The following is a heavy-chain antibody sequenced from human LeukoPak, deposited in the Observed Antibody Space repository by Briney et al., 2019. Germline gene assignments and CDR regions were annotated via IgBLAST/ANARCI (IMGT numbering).Heavy chain of an antibody. J-gene: IGHJ4*02. CDR2: ISGGGAGT. D-gene: IGHD1-14*01. Sequence: GGSLRLSCAASGLSFGFYAMSWVRQAPGKGLEWVSSISGGGAGTYYADSVRGRFTISRDNSKNTLYLQMDSLRAEDTALYYCAKDFVRYNIQFDYWGQGALVSVSS. CDR1: GLSFGFYA. V-gene: IGHV3-23*01. CDR3: AKDFVRYNIQFDY.